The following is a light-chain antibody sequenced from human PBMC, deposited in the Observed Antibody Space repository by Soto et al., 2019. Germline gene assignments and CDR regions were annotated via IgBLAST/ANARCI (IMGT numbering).Light chain of an antibody. V-gene: IGKV4-1*01. CDR3: QQHYSTPRT. CDR1: QSVFYSSDNRNY. CDR2: WAS. Sequence: DIVMTQSPDSLAVSLGGPATINCKSSQSVFYSSDNRNYLVWYQQKSGQPPRLLISWASTRAFGVPDRISGSGSDTDFNITIRSLQAEDVAVYYCQQHYSTPRTFGQGTKVEI. J-gene: IGKJ1*01.